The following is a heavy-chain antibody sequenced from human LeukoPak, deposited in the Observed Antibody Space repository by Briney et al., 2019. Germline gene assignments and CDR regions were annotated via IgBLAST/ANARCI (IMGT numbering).Heavy chain of an antibody. J-gene: IGHJ4*02. CDR1: GYTFTSYY. D-gene: IGHD5-24*01. V-gene: IGHV1-46*01. Sequence: ASVKVSCKASGYTFTSYYMHWVRQAPGQGLEWTGIINPSGGSTSYAQKFQGRVTMTRDTSISTAYMELSRLRSDDTAVYYCARVQDGYNFDYWGQGTLVTVSS. CDR3: ARVQDGYNFDY. CDR2: INPSGGST.